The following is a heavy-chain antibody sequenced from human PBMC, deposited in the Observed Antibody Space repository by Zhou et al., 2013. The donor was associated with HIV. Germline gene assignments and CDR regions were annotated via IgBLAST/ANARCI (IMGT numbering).Heavy chain of an antibody. V-gene: IGHV1-2*02. J-gene: IGHJ6*02. CDR3: ARDCGGDCYGDYYYGMDV. CDR1: GYTFTGYY. Sequence: QVQLVQSGAEVKKPGASVKVSCKASGYTFTGYYMHWVRQAPGQGLEWMGWINPNSGGTNYAQKFQGRVTMTRDTSISTAYMELSRLRSDDTAVYYCARDCGGDCYGDYYYGMDVWGQGTTVTVSS. CDR2: INPNSGGT. D-gene: IGHD2-21*02.